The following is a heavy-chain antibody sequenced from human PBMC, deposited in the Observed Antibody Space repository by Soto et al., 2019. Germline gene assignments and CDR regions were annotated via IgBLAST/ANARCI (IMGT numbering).Heavy chain of an antibody. CDR2: VYYSGTT. D-gene: IGHD5-18*01. J-gene: IGHJ6*02. Sequence: PSETLSLTCTVSGGSISRYYWSWIRQPPGKGLEWIGYVYYSGTTNYNPSLRSRVTISVDTSNNKFSLRLSSVTAADTAVYYCSRAPSAYSRGYGMDVWGQGTTVTVSS. CDR1: GGSISRYY. CDR3: SRAPSAYSRGYGMDV. V-gene: IGHV4-59*01.